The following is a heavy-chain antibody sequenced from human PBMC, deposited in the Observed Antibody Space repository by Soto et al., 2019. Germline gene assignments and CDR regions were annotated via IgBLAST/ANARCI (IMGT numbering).Heavy chain of an antibody. D-gene: IGHD5-18*01. V-gene: IGHV4-31*03. Sequence: SETLSLTCTVSGGSIRSEGYYWSWFRQLPGKGLEWIGDIYYSGTTYHNPSLRSRLTISGDASKNQFSLKLSSVTDADTALYYCARGRGYSYGPYYFDYWGQGTLVTVSS. CDR2: IYYSGTT. CDR3: ARGRGYSYGPYYFDY. J-gene: IGHJ4*02. CDR1: GGSIRSEGYY.